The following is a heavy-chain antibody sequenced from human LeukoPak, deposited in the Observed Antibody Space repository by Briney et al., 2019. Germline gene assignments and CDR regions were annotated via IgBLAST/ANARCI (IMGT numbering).Heavy chain of an antibody. CDR2: IYPSGST. D-gene: IGHD6-19*01. CDR3: ARWSVGSSGWYSWFDP. CDR1: GGSISSYF. V-gene: IGHV4-4*07. Sequence: PSETLSLTCTVSGGSISSYFWSWIRQPAGKGLEWIGRIYPSGSTNYSPSLKSRVTMSVDTSKNQFSLKLSSVTAADTAVYYCARWSVGSSGWYSWFDPWGQGTLVTVSS. J-gene: IGHJ5*02.